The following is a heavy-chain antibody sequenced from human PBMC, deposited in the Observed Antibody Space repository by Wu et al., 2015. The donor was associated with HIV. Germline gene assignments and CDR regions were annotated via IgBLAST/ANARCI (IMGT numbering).Heavy chain of an antibody. V-gene: IGHV1-18*01. D-gene: IGHD3-22*01. CDR1: GYNFTNYA. J-gene: IGHJ4*02. Sequence: QVQLVQSGGEVKRPGASVKVSCQASGYNFTNYAVNWVRQAPGQGLQWMGWITTYNVNTKYAHNFQGRVTMTTDTSTSTAYMELRNLTSDDTAMYYCARDSAAWLLGQALDYWGQGTLVTVSS. CDR3: ARDSAAWLLGQALDY. CDR2: ITTYNVNT.